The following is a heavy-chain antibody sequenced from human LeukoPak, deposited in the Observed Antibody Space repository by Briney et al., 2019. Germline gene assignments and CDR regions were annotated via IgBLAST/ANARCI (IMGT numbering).Heavy chain of an antibody. D-gene: IGHD1-26*01. CDR3: ARDGYSGSYLFDY. Sequence: PGGSLRLSCAASGFTFSSYSMNWVRQAPGKGLEWVSSISSSSSYIYYADSVKGRFTISRDNAKNSLYLQMNSLRAEDTAVYYCARDGYSGSYLFDYWGQGTLVTVSS. J-gene: IGHJ4*02. CDR1: GFTFSSYS. CDR2: ISSSSSYI. V-gene: IGHV3-21*01.